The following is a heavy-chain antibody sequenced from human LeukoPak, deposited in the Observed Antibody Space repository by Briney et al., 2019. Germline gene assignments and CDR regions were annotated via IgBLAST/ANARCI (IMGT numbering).Heavy chain of an antibody. Sequence: ASVKVSCKASGYTFTSYGISWVRQAPGQGLEWMGWISAYNGNTNYARKLQGRVTMTTDTSTSTAYMELRSLRSDDTAVYYCARDSSTPMTTVVPFDYWGQGTLVTVSS. CDR1: GYTFTSYG. D-gene: IGHD4-23*01. J-gene: IGHJ4*02. CDR2: ISAYNGNT. CDR3: ARDSSTPMTTVVPFDY. V-gene: IGHV1-18*01.